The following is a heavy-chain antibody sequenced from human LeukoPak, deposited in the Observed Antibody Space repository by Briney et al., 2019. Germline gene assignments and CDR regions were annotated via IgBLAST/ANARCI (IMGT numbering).Heavy chain of an antibody. Sequence: SVKVSCKASGGTFSSYAISWVRQAPGQGLEWMGGIIPIFGTANYAQKFQGRVTITTDESTSTAYMELSSLRSEDTAVYYCARVKQQPDWGCYYYYMDVWGKGTTVTVSS. D-gene: IGHD6-13*01. V-gene: IGHV1-69*05. CDR1: GGTFSSYA. J-gene: IGHJ6*03. CDR2: IIPIFGTA. CDR3: ARVKQQPDWGCYYYYMDV.